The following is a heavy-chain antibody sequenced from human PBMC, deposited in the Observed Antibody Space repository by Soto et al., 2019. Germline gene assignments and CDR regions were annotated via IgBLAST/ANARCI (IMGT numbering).Heavy chain of an antibody. CDR3: ARVPVRYCSGGSCYSGGPFDP. Sequence: ASVNVSCRASGYTFTSYDINWVRQATGQGLEWMGWMNPNSGNTGYAQKFQGRVTMTRDTSTSTAYMELRSLRSDDTAVYYCARVPVRYCSGGSCYSGGPFDPWGQGTLVTVSS. V-gene: IGHV1-8*01. CDR2: MNPNSGNT. D-gene: IGHD2-15*01. J-gene: IGHJ5*02. CDR1: GYTFTSYD.